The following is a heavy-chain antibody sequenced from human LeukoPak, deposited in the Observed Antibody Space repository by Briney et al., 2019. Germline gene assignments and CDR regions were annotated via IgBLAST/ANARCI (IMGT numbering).Heavy chain of an antibody. J-gene: IGHJ4*02. CDR3: ARTGKTLLNYDFDY. CDR1: GGSISSSTYS. CDR2: IYYDRST. D-gene: IGHD1-7*01. V-gene: IGHV4-39*07. Sequence: SETLSLTCTVSGGSISSSTYSWGWLRQPPGKGLEWIGNIYYDRSTYYNPSLKSRVTISVDTSKNQFSLKLNSVTAADTAVYYCARTGKTLLNYDFDYWGQGTLVTVSS.